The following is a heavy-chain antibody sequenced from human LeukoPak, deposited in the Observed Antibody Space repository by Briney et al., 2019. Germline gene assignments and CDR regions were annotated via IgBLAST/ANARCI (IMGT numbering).Heavy chain of an antibody. V-gene: IGHV5-51*01. CDR3: ARSYGDYGGSDY. J-gene: IGHJ4*02. D-gene: IGHD4-17*01. CDR1: GYTFTSYW. CDR2: IYPGDSDT. Sequence: GESLKISCKGSGYTFTSYWVGWVRQMPGKGLEWMGIIYPGDSDTRYSPSFQGQVTISADKSISTAFLQWSSLRASDTAIYYCARSYGDYGGSDYWGQGTLVTVSS.